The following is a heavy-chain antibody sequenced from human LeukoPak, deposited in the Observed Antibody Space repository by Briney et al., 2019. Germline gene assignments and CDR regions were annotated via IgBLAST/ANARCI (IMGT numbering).Heavy chain of an antibody. CDR3: TRDIGDFVSDF. CDR1: GGSIGSGYY. CDR2: IQYGGTT. J-gene: IGHJ4*02. V-gene: IGHV4-39*02. D-gene: IGHD2-21*02. Sequence: SETLSLTCTVSGGSIGSGYYWAWIRQPPGKGLEWIGSIQYGGTTHYNPSLQSRVTISADTSKNQFALDLRSVTAADTAVYYCTRDIGDFVSDFWGQGTLVTVSS.